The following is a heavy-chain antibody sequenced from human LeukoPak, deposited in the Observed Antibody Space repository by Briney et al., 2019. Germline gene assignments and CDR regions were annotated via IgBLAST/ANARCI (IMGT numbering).Heavy chain of an antibody. CDR2: IFHSGST. D-gene: IGHD5-12*01. CDR3: ARGVATTDS. V-gene: IGHV4-38-2*01. CDR1: GFSISSGYY. J-gene: IGHJ5*01. Sequence: PSETLSLTCAVSGFSISSGYYWAWIRQPPGKGLEWIGSIFHSGSTYYNPSLKSRVTISIDTSKNQFSLKLSSVTAADTAVYYCARGVATTDSWGQGTLVTVSS.